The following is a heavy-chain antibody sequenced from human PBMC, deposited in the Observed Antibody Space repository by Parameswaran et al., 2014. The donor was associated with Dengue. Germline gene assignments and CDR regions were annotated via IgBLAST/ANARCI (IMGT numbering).Heavy chain of an antibody. CDR3: AMLPEVPDTAMVS. CDR2: IKQDGSEK. V-gene: IGHV3-7*05. D-gene: IGHD5-18*01. Sequence: VRQMPGKGLEWVANIKQDGSEKYYVDSVKGRFTISRDNAKNSLYLQMNSLRAEDTAVYYCAMLPEVPDTAMVSWGQGTLVTVSS. J-gene: IGHJ5*02.